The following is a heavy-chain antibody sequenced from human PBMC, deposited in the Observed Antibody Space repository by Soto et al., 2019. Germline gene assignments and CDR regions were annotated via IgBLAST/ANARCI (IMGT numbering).Heavy chain of an antibody. Sequence: EVQLVESGGDLVQPGGSLRLSCAASGFTFSTYWMTWVRQAPGRGLEWVANIRKDASVIHYADSVEGRFTISRDNARKSLYLQMSSLRAEDTAVYFCARDLSPADGNLFYEAFDIWGQGTVVTVSS. CDR1: GFTFSTYW. D-gene: IGHD2-2*01. V-gene: IGHV3-7*01. CDR3: ARDLSPADGNLFYEAFDI. J-gene: IGHJ3*02. CDR2: IRKDASVI.